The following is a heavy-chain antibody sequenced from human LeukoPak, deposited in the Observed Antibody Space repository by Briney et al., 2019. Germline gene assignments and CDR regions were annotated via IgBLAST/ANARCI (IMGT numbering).Heavy chain of an antibody. CDR2: IYYSGST. V-gene: IGHV4-39*07. J-gene: IGHJ5*02. CDR1: GGSISSGGYY. D-gene: IGHD6-13*01. CDR3: AKQLSNWFDP. Sequence: SETLSLTCTVSGGSISSGGYYWGWIRQPPGKGLEWIGSIYYSGSTYYNPSLKSRVTISVDTSKNQFSLKLSSVTAADTAVYYCAKQLSNWFDPWGQGTLVTVSS.